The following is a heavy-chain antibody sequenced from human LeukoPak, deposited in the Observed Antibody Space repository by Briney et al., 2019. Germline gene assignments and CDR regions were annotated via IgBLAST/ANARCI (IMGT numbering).Heavy chain of an antibody. J-gene: IGHJ6*02. CDR3: ARGGMIVVVTTPYYYGMDV. CDR2: INTDGSST. D-gene: IGHD3-22*01. V-gene: IGHV3-74*01. Sequence: GGSLRLSCAASGFTFSSYWMHWVRQAPGKGLVWVSRINTDGSSTSYADSVKGRITISRDNAKNTLYLQMNSLRAEDTAVYYCARGGMIVVVTTPYYYGMDVWGQGTTVTVSS. CDR1: GFTFSSYW.